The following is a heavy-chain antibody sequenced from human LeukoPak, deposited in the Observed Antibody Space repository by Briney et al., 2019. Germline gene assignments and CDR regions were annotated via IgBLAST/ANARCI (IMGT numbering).Heavy chain of an antibody. D-gene: IGHD3-22*01. J-gene: IGHJ4*02. CDR1: GGTFSSYA. CDR3: ARGWLRTSSGYYYDYFDY. Sequence: SVKVSCKASGGTFSSYAISWVRQAPGQGLEWMGGIIPIFGTANYAQKFQGRVTITADESTSAAYMELSSLRSEDTAVYYCARGWLRTSSGYYYDYFDYWGQGTLVTVSS. CDR2: IIPIFGTA. V-gene: IGHV1-69*13.